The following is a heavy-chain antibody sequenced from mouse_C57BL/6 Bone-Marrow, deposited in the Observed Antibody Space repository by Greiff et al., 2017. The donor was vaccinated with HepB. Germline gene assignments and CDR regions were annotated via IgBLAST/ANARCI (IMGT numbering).Heavy chain of an antibody. CDR1: GFNIKDYY. Sequence: EVQLQESGAELVKPGASVKLSCTASGFNIKDYYMHWVKQRTEQGLEWIGRIDPEDGETKYAPKFQGKATITADTSSNTAYLQLSSLTSEDTAVYYCAPYYYGSSGDWYFDVWGTGTTVTVSS. CDR3: APYYYGSSGDWYFDV. V-gene: IGHV14-2*01. D-gene: IGHD1-1*01. CDR2: IDPEDGET. J-gene: IGHJ1*03.